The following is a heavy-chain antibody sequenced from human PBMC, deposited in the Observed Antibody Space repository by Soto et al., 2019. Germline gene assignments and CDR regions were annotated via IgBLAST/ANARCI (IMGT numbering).Heavy chain of an antibody. J-gene: IGHJ5*02. Sequence: QVQLVQSGAEVKKPGSSVKVSCKASGGTFSSYTISWVRQAPGQGLEWMGRIIPILGIANYAQKFQGRVTITADKSTSTAYMELSSLRSEDTAVYYCARDHSGYGQLVWFDPWGQGTLVTVSS. V-gene: IGHV1-69*08. CDR2: IIPILGIA. CDR3: ARDHSGYGQLVWFDP. CDR1: GGTFSSYT. D-gene: IGHD6-6*01.